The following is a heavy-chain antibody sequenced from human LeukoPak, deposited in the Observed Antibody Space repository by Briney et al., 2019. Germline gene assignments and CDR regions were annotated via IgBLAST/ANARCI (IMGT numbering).Heavy chain of an antibody. CDR2: ISYDGKNK. J-gene: IGHJ4*02. D-gene: IGHD6-13*01. Sequence: HPGGSLRLSCAASGFTFSRYGMHWVRQAPGKGLEWVAVISYDGKNKYYADSVKGRFTISRDNAKNSLYLQMNSLRAEDTAVYYCARDLIAAAGFYWGQGTLVTVSS. CDR1: GFTFSRYG. CDR3: ARDLIAAAGFY. V-gene: IGHV3-30*03.